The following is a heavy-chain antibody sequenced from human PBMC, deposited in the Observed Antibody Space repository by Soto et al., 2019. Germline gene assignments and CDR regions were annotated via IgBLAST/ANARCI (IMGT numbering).Heavy chain of an antibody. V-gene: IGHV1-69*13. CDR3: ARDRTTVVTLDY. J-gene: IGHJ4*02. Sequence: SVKVSCKASGGTFSSYAISWVRQAPGQGLEWMGGIIPIFGTANYAQKFQGRVTITADESTSTAYMELSSLRSEDTAVYYCARDRTTVVTLDYWGQGTLVTVSS. D-gene: IGHD4-17*01. CDR1: GGTFSSYA. CDR2: IIPIFGTA.